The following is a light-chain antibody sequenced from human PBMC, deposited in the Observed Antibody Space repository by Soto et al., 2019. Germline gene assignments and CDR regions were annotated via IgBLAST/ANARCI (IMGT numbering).Light chain of an antibody. CDR1: QSISGR. J-gene: IGKJ1*01. CDR2: DAS. V-gene: IGKV1-5*01. Sequence: DIQMTQSPSTLSASVGDRVTITCRASQSISGRLAWYQQKPGKAPKLLIYDASRLESGVPSSVSGSGSWTEFTLSSSSLQPDDFATYNCQHNNGYSLVGQGTKVDIK. CDR3: QHNNGYSL.